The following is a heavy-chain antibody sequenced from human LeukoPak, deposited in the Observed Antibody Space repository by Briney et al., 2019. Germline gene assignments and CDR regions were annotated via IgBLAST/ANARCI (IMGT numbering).Heavy chain of an antibody. D-gene: IGHD3-10*01. CDR2: INPNSSGT. CDR3: ARDRGRTAMVRGVINWFDP. Sequence: ASVKVSCKASGYTFTGYYMHWVRQAPGQGLEWMGWINPNSSGTNYAQKFQGRVTMTRDTSISTAYMELSRLRSDDTAVYYCARDRGRTAMVRGVINWFDPWGQGTLVTVSS. V-gene: IGHV1-2*02. J-gene: IGHJ5*02. CDR1: GYTFTGYY.